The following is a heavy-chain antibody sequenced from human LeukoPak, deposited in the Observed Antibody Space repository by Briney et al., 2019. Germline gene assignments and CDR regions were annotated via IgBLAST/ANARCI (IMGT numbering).Heavy chain of an antibody. Sequence: PGGSLRLSCAASGFTFDDSVMSWVRQAPGKGLEWVSGINWNGGSTGYADSVKGRFTISRDNAKNSLYLQMNSLRAEDTAVYYCARVSSSGWYEIDYWGQGTLVTVSS. V-gene: IGHV3-20*04. J-gene: IGHJ4*02. D-gene: IGHD6-19*01. CDR1: GFTFDDSV. CDR3: ARVSSSGWYEIDY. CDR2: INWNGGST.